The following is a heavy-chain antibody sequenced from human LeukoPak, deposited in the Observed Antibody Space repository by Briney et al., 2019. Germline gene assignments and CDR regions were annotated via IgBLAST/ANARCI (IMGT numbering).Heavy chain of an antibody. J-gene: IGHJ2*01. D-gene: IGHD1-26*01. V-gene: IGHV1-46*01. Sequence: ASVKVSCKASGYTFTSYYMHWVRQAPGQGLEWMGIINPSGGSTSYAQKFQGRVTMTRDTSTSTVYMELSSLRSEDTAVYYCARVPVGATTAPYWYFDLWGRGTLVTVSS. CDR1: GYTFTSYY. CDR3: ARVPVGATTAPYWYFDL. CDR2: INPSGGST.